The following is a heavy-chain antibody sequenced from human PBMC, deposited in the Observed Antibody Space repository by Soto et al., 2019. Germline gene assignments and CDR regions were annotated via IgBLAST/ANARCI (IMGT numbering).Heavy chain of an antibody. CDR2: IYPGDSDT. CDR3: ARHVPYYDILTGYYSSYYYGMDV. CDR1: GYSFTSYW. D-gene: IGHD3-9*01. J-gene: IGHJ6*02. V-gene: IGHV5-51*01. Sequence: GESLKISCKGSGYSFTSYWIGWVRQMPGRGLEWMGIIYPGDSDTRYSPSFRGQVTISADKSISTAYLQWSSLKASDTAMYYCARHVPYYDILTGYYSSYYYGMDVWGQGTTVTVSS.